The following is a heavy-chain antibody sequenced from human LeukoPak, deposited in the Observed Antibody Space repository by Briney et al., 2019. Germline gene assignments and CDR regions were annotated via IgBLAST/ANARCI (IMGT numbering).Heavy chain of an antibody. CDR2: IRTKANNYAT. J-gene: IGHJ3*02. V-gene: IGHV3-73*01. CDR3: TRAVTTPGFDI. D-gene: IGHD4-17*01. Sequence: PGGSLRLSCAASGFTFSGSTMHWVRQASGKGLEWIGRIRTKANNYATAYPASVKGRFTISRDDSKNTAYMQTNSLKTEDTAVYYCTRAVTTPGFDIWGQGTMVTVSS. CDR1: GFTFSGST.